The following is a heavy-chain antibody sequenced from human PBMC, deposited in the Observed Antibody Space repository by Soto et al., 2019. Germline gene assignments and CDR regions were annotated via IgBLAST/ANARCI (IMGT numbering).Heavy chain of an antibody. Sequence: EVQLLESGGGLVQPGGSLRLSCAASGFTFNNYAMNWVRQAPGKGLEWVSHISGAGGTTSYADSVRGRFTISRDNSKNTLYLQMNRLRVDDTGVYYCTKVVPDCSGGSCYRPLGYWGQGTLVTVFS. D-gene: IGHD2-15*01. V-gene: IGHV3-23*01. CDR1: GFTFNNYA. CDR3: TKVVPDCSGGSCYRPLGY. J-gene: IGHJ4*02. CDR2: ISGAGGTT.